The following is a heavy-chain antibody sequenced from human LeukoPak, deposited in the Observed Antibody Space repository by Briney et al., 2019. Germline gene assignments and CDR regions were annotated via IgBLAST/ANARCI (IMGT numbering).Heavy chain of an antibody. J-gene: IGHJ4*02. CDR1: GFTVSSNY. V-gene: IGHV3-7*01. CDR3: ARAPGPDYYDSSGSTYYFDY. CDR2: IIQDESEK. Sequence: PGGSLRLSCAASGFTVSSNYMSWIRQAPGKGLEGVANIIQDESEKYYVESVEGRFTISRDNAKNSLYLQMDSLRADDTAVYYCARAPGPDYYDSSGSTYYFDYWGQGTLVTVSS. D-gene: IGHD3-22*01.